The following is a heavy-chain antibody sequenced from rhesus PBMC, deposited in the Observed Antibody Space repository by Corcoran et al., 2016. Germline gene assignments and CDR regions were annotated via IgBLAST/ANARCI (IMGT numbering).Heavy chain of an antibody. CDR1: GGSVSSSNW. Sequence: QVQLQESGPGLVKPSETLSLTCAVSGGSVSSSNWWSWIRQPPGKGLEWIGRIRSGGSTNYNPSLKSRVTISIDTAKNQFSLKLSSVTAADTAVYYCARDVGSWSPYFDYWGQGVLVTVSS. D-gene: IGHD6-13*01. CDR3: ARDVGSWSPYFDY. CDR2: IRSGGST. V-gene: IGHV4S19*01. J-gene: IGHJ4*01.